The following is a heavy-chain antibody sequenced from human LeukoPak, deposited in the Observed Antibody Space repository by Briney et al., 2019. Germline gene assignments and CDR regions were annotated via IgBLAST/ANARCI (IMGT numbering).Heavy chain of an antibody. Sequence: PGGSLRLSCAASGFTFSDYYMSWIRQAPGKGLEWLSYISSSGTTIYYTDSVKGRFTISRDNAKNSLYPQMNSLRAEDTAVYYCARGIRQYAKSYFDYWGQGTLVTVSS. CDR3: ARGIRQYAKSYFDY. V-gene: IGHV3-11*01. CDR2: ISSSGTTI. J-gene: IGHJ4*02. CDR1: GFTFSDYY. D-gene: IGHD4-11*01.